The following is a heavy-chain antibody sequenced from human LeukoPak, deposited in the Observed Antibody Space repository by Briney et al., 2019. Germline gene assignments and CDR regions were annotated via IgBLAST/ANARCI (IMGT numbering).Heavy chain of an antibody. CDR2: ISSGGDTI. J-gene: IGHJ4*02. CDR3: ASSSWYGLDY. D-gene: IGHD6-13*01. Sequence: GGSLRLSCAASGFTFSSYEMNWVRQAPGKGLEWVSYISSGGDTIYYADSVKGRFTISRDNAKNSLYLQMNSLRAEDTAVYYCASSSWYGLDYWGQGTLVTVSS. V-gene: IGHV3-48*03. CDR1: GFTFSSYE.